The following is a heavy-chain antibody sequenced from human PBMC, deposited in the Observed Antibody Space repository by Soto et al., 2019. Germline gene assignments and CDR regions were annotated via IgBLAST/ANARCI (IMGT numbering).Heavy chain of an antibody. Sequence: SVKVSCKASGGTFSSYAISWVRQAPGQGLEWMGGIIPIFGTANYAQKFRGRVTITADESTSTAYMELSSLRSEDTAVYYCARDLAGTTGYYGMDVWGQGTTVTVSS. CDR2: IIPIFGTA. CDR3: ARDLAGTTGYYGMDV. CDR1: GGTFSSYA. V-gene: IGHV1-69*13. J-gene: IGHJ6*02. D-gene: IGHD1-1*01.